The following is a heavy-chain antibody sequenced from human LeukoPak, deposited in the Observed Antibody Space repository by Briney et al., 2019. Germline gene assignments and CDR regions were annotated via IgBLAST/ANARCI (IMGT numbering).Heavy chain of an antibody. D-gene: IGHD2-2*01. V-gene: IGHV4-34*01. CDR1: GGSFRGHY. CDR3: ASRALMPPYYYYGMDV. CDR2: INHSGST. J-gene: IGHJ6*02. Sequence: SETLSLTCAVYGGSFRGHYWSWIRQPPGKGLEWIGEINHSGSTNYNPSLKSRVTISVDTSKNQFSLKLSSVTAADTAVYYCASRALMPPYYYYGMDVWGQGTTVTVSS.